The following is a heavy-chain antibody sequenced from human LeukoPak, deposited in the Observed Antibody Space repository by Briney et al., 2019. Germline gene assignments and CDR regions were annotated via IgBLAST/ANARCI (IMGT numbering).Heavy chain of an antibody. CDR2: VSGSGDTT. CDR3: AKSDYYDESGHPSSFEY. D-gene: IGHD3-16*01. Sequence: GESLRLSCAASGFPFSSYAMSWVRQPPGKGLEWVSGVSGSGDTTYYADSVKGRFTISRDNSKNTLYLQMDSLRAEDAAVYYCAKSDYYDESGHPSSFEYWGQGTLVTVAS. CDR1: GFPFSSYA. J-gene: IGHJ4*02. V-gene: IGHV3-23*01.